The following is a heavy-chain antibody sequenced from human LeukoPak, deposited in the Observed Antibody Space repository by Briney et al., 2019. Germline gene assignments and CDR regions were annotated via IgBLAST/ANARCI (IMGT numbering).Heavy chain of an antibody. CDR3: AKEKIITIFGVEPNFDY. J-gene: IGHJ4*02. CDR2: ISGSGGST. CDR1: GFTFSSYA. D-gene: IGHD3-3*01. Sequence: GGSLRLSCAASGFTFSSYAMSWVRQAPGKGLEWVSAISGSGGSTYYADSVKGRFTISRDNSKNTLYLQMNSLGAEDTAVYYCAKEKIITIFGVEPNFDYWGQGTLVTVSS. V-gene: IGHV3-23*01.